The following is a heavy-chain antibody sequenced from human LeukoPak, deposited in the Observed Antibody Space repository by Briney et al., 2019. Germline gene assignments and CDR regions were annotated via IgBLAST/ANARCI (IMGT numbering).Heavy chain of an antibody. Sequence: GASVKVSCKASGYTFTSYDINWVRQATGQGLEWMGWMNPNSGNTGYAQKFQGRVTITRNTSISTAYMELSSLRSEDTAVYYCARGRKVYYDSSGYYDAFDIWGQGTMVTVSS. J-gene: IGHJ3*02. D-gene: IGHD3-22*01. CDR1: GYTFTSYD. V-gene: IGHV1-8*01. CDR3: ARGRKVYYDSSGYYDAFDI. CDR2: MNPNSGNT.